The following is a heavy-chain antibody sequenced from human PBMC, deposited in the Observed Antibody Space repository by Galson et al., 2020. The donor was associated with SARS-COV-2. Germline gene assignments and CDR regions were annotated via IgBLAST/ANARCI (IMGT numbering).Heavy chain of an antibody. Sequence: QAGGSLRLSCAASGFTFSDFAMHWVRQAPGKGLEWVAIISYDGTTEYNADSVKGRFTISRDTSKNTVYLHMHTLRGDDTAIYYCAREGPTATTSEIDYWGQGTLVTVSS. J-gene: IGHJ4*02. CDR3: AREGPTATTSEIDY. CDR1: GFTFSDFA. D-gene: IGHD4-17*01. V-gene: IGHV3-30*04. CDR2: ISYDGTTE.